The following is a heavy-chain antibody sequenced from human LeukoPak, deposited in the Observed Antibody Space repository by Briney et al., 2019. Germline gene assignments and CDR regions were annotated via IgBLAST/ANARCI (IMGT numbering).Heavy chain of an antibody. Sequence: GRSLRLSCAASGFTFDDYAMHWVRQAPGTGLEWVSGISWNSGSIGYADSVKGRFTISRDNAKDSLYLQMNSLRAEDTALYYCAKVGGDYSSSWYGTFDYWGQGTLVTVSS. J-gene: IGHJ4*02. CDR2: ISWNSGSI. CDR3: AKVGGDYSSSWYGTFDY. D-gene: IGHD6-13*01. CDR1: GFTFDDYA. V-gene: IGHV3-9*01.